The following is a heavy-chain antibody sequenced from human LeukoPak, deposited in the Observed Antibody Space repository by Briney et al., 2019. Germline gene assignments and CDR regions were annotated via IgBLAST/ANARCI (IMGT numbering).Heavy chain of an antibody. CDR1: GFTFSSYG. D-gene: IGHD3-10*01. CDR3: ARDVYYGSGSPRLDY. J-gene: IGHJ4*02. V-gene: IGHV3-23*01. Sequence: GGSLRLSCAASGFTFSSYGMSWVRQAPGKGLEWVSAISGSGGSTYYADSVKGRFTISRDNAKNSLYLQMNSLRVEDTGVYYCARDVYYGSGSPRLDYWGQGTLVTVSS. CDR2: ISGSGGST.